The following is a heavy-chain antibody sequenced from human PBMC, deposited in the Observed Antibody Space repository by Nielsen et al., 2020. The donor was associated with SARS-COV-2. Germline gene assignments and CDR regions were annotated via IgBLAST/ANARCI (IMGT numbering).Heavy chain of an antibody. D-gene: IGHD1-14*01. CDR3: ARGGTTGYFDL. CDR2: ISSSSSYT. Sequence: GESLKISCAASGFTVSSNYMSWVRQAPGKGLEWVSYISSSSSYTNYADSVKGRFTISRDNAKNSLYLQMNSLRAEDTAVYYCARGGTTGYFDLWGRGTLVTVSS. J-gene: IGHJ2*01. V-gene: IGHV3-11*05. CDR1: GFTVSSNY.